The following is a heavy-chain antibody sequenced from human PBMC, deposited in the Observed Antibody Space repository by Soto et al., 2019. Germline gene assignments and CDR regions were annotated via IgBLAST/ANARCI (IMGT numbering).Heavy chain of an antibody. CDR2: IYHSGST. CDR1: GGSIRSNNW. V-gene: IGHV4-4*02. J-gene: IGHJ3*02. CDR3: ARGGVPSAQDAFDI. Sequence: QVQLRESGPGLVKPSGTLSLTCTVSGGSIRSNNWWSWVRQTPGKGLEWIGEIYHSGSTDYNPSLKRRVLISVDKSLNQFSLKLSSVTAADTAVYYCARGGVPSAQDAFDIWGQGTMVTVSS. D-gene: IGHD1-1*01.